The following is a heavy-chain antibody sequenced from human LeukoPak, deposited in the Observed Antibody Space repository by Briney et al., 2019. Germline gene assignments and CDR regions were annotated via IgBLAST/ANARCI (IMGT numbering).Heavy chain of an antibody. CDR3: AKVAGVTVAGPGDY. CDR1: GFTFSNYG. J-gene: IGHJ4*02. V-gene: IGHV3-23*01. CDR2: ISGSATST. D-gene: IGHD6-19*01. Sequence: GGSLRLSCAAFGFTFSNYGMSWVRQAPGKGREWVSVISGSATSTSYADSVKGRFTISRDNSKNTLYLQMNSLRAEDTAVYYCAKVAGVTVAGPGDYWGQGTLVTVSS.